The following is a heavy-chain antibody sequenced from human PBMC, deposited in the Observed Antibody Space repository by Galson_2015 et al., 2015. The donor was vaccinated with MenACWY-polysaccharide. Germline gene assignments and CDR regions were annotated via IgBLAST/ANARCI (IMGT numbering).Heavy chain of an antibody. Sequence: SLRLSCAASGFSMTSYAMNWVRQAPGKGLKWVGVISGSGIDIRYADSVKGRFTISRDTSKSTLYLQMDSVRAEDTAKYYCAKSSQWGAAAVGSFDHWGQGTLVSVSS. CDR1: GFSMTSYA. V-gene: IGHV3-23*01. J-gene: IGHJ4*02. CDR2: ISGSGIDI. CDR3: AKSSQWGAAAVGSFDH. D-gene: IGHD6-13*01.